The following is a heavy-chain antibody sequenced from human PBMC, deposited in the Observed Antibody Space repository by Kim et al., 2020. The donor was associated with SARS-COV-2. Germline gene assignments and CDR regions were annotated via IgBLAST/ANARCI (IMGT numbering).Heavy chain of an antibody. V-gene: IGHV4-39*07. J-gene: IGHJ5*02. D-gene: IGHD6-6*01. CDR1: GDSINNSSHF. Sequence: SETLSLTCVVSGDSINNSSHFWAWIRQSPRKGLEWIATISYSGTTFYNPSLKSRVTLSLDTSKNLHSLKLRSVTAADTALYFCARSPTIPARPRIFHTWGQGALVSVTS. CDR2: ISYSGTT. CDR3: ARSPTIPARPRIFHT.